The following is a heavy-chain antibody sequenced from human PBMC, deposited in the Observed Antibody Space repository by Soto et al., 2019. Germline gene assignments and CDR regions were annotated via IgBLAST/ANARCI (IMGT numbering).Heavy chain of an antibody. CDR3: AIDFYSRCFEPRGLDS. J-gene: IGHJ4*02. CDR1: GFTFSGYS. D-gene: IGHD3-9*01. CDR2: MSNRETSI. Sequence: DVQLVESGGGLAQPGGSLRLSCAASGFTFSGYSMNWVRQAPGKGLQWVAYMSNRETSIYYADSVKGRFTISRDDAKNFLYQQMNSLRIEDTAVYDCAIDFYSRCFEPRGLDSWGQGTSVTVSS. V-gene: IGHV3-48*01.